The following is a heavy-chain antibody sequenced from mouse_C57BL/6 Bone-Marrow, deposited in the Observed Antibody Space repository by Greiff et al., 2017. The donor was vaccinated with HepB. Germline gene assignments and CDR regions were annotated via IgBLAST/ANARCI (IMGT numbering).Heavy chain of an antibody. J-gene: IGHJ2*01. V-gene: IGHV1-59*01. CDR1: GYTFTSYW. CDR3: ARGEVYYGSSTDY. Sequence: QVQLKQPGAELVRPGTSVKLSCKASGYTFTSYWMHWVKQRPGQGLEWIGVIDPSDSYTNYNQKFKGKATLTVDTSSSTAYMQLSSLTSEDSAVYYCARGEVYYGSSTDYWGQGTTLTVSS. CDR2: IDPSDSYT. D-gene: IGHD1-1*01.